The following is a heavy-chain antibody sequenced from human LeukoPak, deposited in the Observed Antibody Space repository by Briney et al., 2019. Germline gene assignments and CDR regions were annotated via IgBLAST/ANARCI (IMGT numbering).Heavy chain of an antibody. V-gene: IGHV3-21*01. D-gene: IGHD5-12*01. Sequence: KTGGSLRLSCAAYTFSFISYSMNWVRQAPGKGLEWVSSITSSSSFIYYADSVKGRFTISRDNARNSPYLQMNSLRAEDTAVYYCARGEGGYDWNDAFDIWGQGTMVTVSS. J-gene: IGHJ3*02. CDR1: TFSFISYS. CDR3: ARGEGGYDWNDAFDI. CDR2: ITSSSSFI.